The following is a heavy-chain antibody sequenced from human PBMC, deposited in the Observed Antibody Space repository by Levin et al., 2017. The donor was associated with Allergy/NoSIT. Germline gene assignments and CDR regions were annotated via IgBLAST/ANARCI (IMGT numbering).Heavy chain of an antibody. CDR2: IGGNGGIT. Sequence: SCSASGFTFSTYGMHWVRQAPGKELEFVSGIGGNGGITDYTDSVKGRFTISRDNSKNMVYLQMSSLRTEDTAVYYCVTGGAYYYAHWSQGILVTVSS. J-gene: IGHJ4*02. CDR1: GFTFSTYG. D-gene: IGHD3-10*01. CDR3: VTGGAYYYAH. V-gene: IGHV3-64D*06.